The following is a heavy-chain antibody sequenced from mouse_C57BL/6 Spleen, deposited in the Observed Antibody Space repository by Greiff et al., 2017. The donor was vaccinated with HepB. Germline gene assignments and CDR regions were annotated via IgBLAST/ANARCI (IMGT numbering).Heavy chain of an antibody. CDR3: ASGAITTVVATPFAY. V-gene: IGHV1-64*01. J-gene: IGHJ3*01. CDR1: GYTFTSYW. Sequence: VQLQQPGAELVKPGASVKLSCKASGYTFTSYWMHWVKQRPGQGLEWIGMIHPNSGSTNYNEKFKSKATLTVDKSSSTAYMQLSSLTSEDSAVYYCASGAITTVVATPFAYWGQGTLVTVSA. D-gene: IGHD1-1*01. CDR2: IHPNSGST.